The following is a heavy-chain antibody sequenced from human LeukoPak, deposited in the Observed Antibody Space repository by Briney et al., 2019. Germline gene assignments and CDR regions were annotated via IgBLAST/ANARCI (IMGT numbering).Heavy chain of an antibody. V-gene: IGHV3-23*01. CDR2: ISGSGGGT. Sequence: TSETLSLTCTVSGGSISSYYWSWVRHAPEKGLEWVSTISGSGGGTYYADSVKGRFTISRDDSKNTLYLQMNSLRAEDTAVYYCVKDLGRYRNNCFDYWGQGTLVTVSS. CDR1: GGSISSYY. J-gene: IGHJ4*02. D-gene: IGHD1-26*01. CDR3: VKDLGRYRNNCFDY.